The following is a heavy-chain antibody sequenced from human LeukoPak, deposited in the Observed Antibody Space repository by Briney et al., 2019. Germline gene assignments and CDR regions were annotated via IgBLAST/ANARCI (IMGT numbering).Heavy chain of an antibody. CDR3: ARGDIVVVPATYNWFDP. CDR1: GYTFTSYD. CDR2: ISGYNGNT. D-gene: IGHD2-2*01. V-gene: IGHV1-18*01. Sequence: GASVKVSCKASGYTFTSYDISWVRQAPGQGLEWMGWISGYNGNTNYAQKFQGRVTMTRDTSISTAYMELSRLRSDDTAVYYCARGDIVVVPATYNWFDPWGQGTLVTVSS. J-gene: IGHJ5*02.